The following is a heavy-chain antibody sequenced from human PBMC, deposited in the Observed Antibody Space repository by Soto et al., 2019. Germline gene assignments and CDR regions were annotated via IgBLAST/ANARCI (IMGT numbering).Heavy chain of an antibody. CDR2: IKSKTDGGTT. CDR1: GFNFSNAL. D-gene: IGHD3-22*01. V-gene: IGHV3-15*07. Sequence: PGGSLRLSCAASGFNFSNALINWVRQEQGKGLEWVGRIKSKTDGGTTDYAEPVKGRFAISRDDSNNMVYLQMNSLKIEDTAVYYCTTDSYSTIIIVRFDYWGHGTLVTVSS. CDR3: TTDSYSTIIIVRFDY. J-gene: IGHJ4*01.